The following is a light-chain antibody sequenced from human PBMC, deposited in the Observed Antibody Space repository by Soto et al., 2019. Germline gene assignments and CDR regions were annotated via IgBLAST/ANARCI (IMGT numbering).Light chain of an antibody. Sequence: EIVMLQSPATLSLSPGERATLSCRASQSVDSNLAWYQQKPGQPPRLLIYRASARATGVPARFSGSGSGTDFTLTISILQSDDFAVYYCQQYKNWPPTYTFGQGTKLEI. CDR2: RAS. J-gene: IGKJ2*01. CDR3: QQYKNWPPTYT. CDR1: QSVDSN. V-gene: IGKV3-15*01.